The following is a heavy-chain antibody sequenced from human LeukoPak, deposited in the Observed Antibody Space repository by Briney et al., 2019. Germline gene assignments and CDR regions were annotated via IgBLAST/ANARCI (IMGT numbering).Heavy chain of an antibody. CDR3: ARGPIVIVPGEPYYMDV. J-gene: IGHJ6*03. D-gene: IGHD2-2*01. Sequence: ASVKVSCKASGYTFTSYYMHWVRQAPGQGLEWMGIINPSGGSTSYAQKFQDRVTMTTDTSTSTVYMQLTSLRSEDTAVYSCARGPIVIVPGEPYYMDVWGKGTTVTVSS. CDR2: INPSGGST. CDR1: GYTFTSYY. V-gene: IGHV1-46*01.